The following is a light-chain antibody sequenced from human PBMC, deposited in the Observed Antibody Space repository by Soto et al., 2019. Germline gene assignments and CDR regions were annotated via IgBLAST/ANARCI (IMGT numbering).Light chain of an antibody. J-gene: IGKJ4*01. CDR2: DAS. Sequence: EIVLTQSPATLSLSPGERATLSCGASRSVSSYLAWYQQKPGQAPRLLINDASYRATGIPARLSGSGSGTDFTLTISSLEPEDFAVYDCQHRSDWPPRLTFGGGTKVEIK. CDR3: QHRSDWPPRLT. CDR1: RSVSSY. V-gene: IGKV3-11*01.